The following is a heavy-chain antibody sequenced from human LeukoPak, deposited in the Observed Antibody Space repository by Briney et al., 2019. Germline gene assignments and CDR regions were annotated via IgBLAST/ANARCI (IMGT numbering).Heavy chain of an antibody. D-gene: IGHD1-7*01. V-gene: IGHV3-74*01. CDR2: INNAGGNT. CDR3: ARGGSGGTLDY. J-gene: IGHJ4*02. CDR1: GFTFSGYW. Sequence: PGGSLRLSCAASGFTFSGYWMLWVRQAPGKGLVWVSRINNAGGNTIYADSVKGRFTICRDNAKNTVYLKMNSLRGEDTAVYYCARGGSGGTLDYWGQGTLVTVSS.